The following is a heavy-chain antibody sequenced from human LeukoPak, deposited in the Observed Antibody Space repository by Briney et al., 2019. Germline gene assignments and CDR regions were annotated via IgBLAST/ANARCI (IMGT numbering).Heavy chain of an antibody. CDR3: AKGDVRSDFDS. J-gene: IGHJ4*02. Sequence: GGSLSLSRAASGFTFSSYAMSWVRQAPGKGLEWVSSISGSGGTTYYADSVKGRFTISRDNSKNTVYLQMNYLRAGDTAVYYCAKGDVRSDFDSWGQGTLVTVSS. D-gene: IGHD3-3*01. V-gene: IGHV3-23*01. CDR1: GFTFSSYA. CDR2: ISGSGGTT.